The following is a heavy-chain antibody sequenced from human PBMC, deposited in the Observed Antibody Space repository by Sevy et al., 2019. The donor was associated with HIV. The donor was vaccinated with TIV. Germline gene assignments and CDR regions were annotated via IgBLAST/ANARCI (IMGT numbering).Heavy chain of an antibody. D-gene: IGHD3-22*01. Sequence: GGSLRLSCAASEFTFSSYEMNWVRPAPGKGLEWVSYISSSGSLIYYADSVKGRFTISRDNAKNSLYLQMNSLRAEDTAVYYCAGGVVIGTTFDYWGQGTLVTVSS. V-gene: IGHV3-48*03. CDR2: ISSSGSLI. CDR1: EFTFSSYE. J-gene: IGHJ4*02. CDR3: AGGVVIGTTFDY.